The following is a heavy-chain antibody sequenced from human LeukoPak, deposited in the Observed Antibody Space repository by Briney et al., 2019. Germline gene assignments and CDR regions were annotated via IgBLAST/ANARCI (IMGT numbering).Heavy chain of an antibody. CDR1: GGSLGSYY. J-gene: IGHJ6*03. D-gene: IGHD6-13*01. CDR3: ARTGYSSSWKGYYYMDV. V-gene: IGHV4-59*01. CDR2: IYYSGSTNSGST. Sequence: PSETLSLTCTVSGGSLGSYYWSWIRQPPGKGLEWIGYIYYSGSTNSGSTNYNPSLKSRLTISVDTSKDQFSLKLTSVTAADTAVYYCARTGYSSSWKGYYYMDVWGKGTTVTVSS.